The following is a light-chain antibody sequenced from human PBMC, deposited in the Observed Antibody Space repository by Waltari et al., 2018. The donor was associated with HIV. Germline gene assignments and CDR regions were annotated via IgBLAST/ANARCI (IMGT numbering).Light chain of an antibody. J-gene: IGKJ4*01. CDR2: GTS. V-gene: IGKV3-15*01. Sequence: EIVMTQSPATLSVSPGERATPSCRASQSVSSNLAWYQQKPGQAPRLLIYGTSTRATGIPARFSGSVSGTEFTLTISSLQSEDFAVYYCQQYNNWPLTFGGGTKVEIK. CDR3: QQYNNWPLT. CDR1: QSVSSN.